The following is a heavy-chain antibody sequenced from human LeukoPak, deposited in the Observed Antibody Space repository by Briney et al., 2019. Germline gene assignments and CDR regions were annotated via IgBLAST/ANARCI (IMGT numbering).Heavy chain of an antibody. D-gene: IGHD2-15*01. CDR1: EYIFKDYY. J-gene: IGHJ4*02. Sequence: ASVKVSCKASEYIFKDYYIHWMRQAPGQGLEWMGWINPKNGDTNYAQKFQGRVTMARDSSISTVYMELNRLTSDDTALYYCARVGYCSGDRCYLHFDYWGQGTLVTVSS. CDR3: ARVGYCSGDRCYLHFDY. CDR2: INPKNGDT. V-gene: IGHV1-2*02.